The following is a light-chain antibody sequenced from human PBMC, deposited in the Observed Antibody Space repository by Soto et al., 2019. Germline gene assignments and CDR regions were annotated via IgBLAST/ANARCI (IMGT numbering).Light chain of an antibody. Sequence: DIQMTQSPSSLSASVGDRFTITCRASQSISTYLNWYQQKPGKAPKLLMHAASSLDRGVPSRFSGSGSGTDFILTITSLQPEDSATYYCQQTYNMPRTFGPGTKVDIK. CDR3: QQTYNMPRT. J-gene: IGKJ3*01. CDR1: QSISTY. CDR2: AAS. V-gene: IGKV1-39*01.